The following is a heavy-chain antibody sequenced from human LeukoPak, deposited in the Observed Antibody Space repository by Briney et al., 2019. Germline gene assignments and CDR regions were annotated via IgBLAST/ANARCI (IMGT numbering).Heavy chain of an antibody. CDR2: IYYSGST. CDR1: GGSISSYY. V-gene: IGHV4-59*01. D-gene: IGHD1-1*01. CDR3: AREALGDWNDPMYYFGY. Sequence: SETLSLTCTVSGGSISSYYWSWIRQPPGKGLEWIGYIYYSGSTNYNPSLKSRVTISVDTSKNQYSLKLSSVTAADTAVYYCAREALGDWNDPMYYFGYWGQGTLVTVSS. J-gene: IGHJ4*02.